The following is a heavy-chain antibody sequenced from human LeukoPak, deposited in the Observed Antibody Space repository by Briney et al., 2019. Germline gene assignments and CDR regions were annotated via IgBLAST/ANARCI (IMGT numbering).Heavy chain of an antibody. J-gene: IGHJ3*02. D-gene: IGHD2-2*01. CDR1: GFTFSNYG. CDR3: ARGGYCSSSICYSLNAFDI. V-gene: IGHV3-33*01. CDR2: IWFDGSNK. Sequence: GGSLRLSCAASGFTFSNYGMHWVRQAPGKGLEWVAVIWFDGSNKYYADSVKGRFTISRDNSKNTLYLQMNSLRAEDTAVYYCARGGYCSSSICYSLNAFDIWGQGTMFTVSS.